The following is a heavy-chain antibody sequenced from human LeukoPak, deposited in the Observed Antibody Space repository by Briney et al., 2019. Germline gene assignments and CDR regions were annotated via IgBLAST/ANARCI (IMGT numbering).Heavy chain of an antibody. CDR2: IIDDGSST. J-gene: IGHJ6*04. V-gene: IGHV3-23*01. Sequence: PGGSLRLSCAASGFTFSRNVMSWVRQAPGKGLEWVSAIIDDGSSTYYADSVKGRFSISRDNSRNTVYLQMNSLRAEDTAVYYCAKDGADHPLRFLECLRMDVWGKGTTVTVSS. CDR3: AKDGADHPLRFLECLRMDV. D-gene: IGHD3-3*01. CDR1: GFTFSRNV.